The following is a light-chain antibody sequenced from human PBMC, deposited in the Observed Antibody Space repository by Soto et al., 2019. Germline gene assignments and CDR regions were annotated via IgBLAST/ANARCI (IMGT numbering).Light chain of an antibody. CDR2: KAS. CDR1: QSISSW. CDR3: QQYNSYWT. J-gene: IGKJ1*01. V-gene: IGKV1-5*03. Sequence: DIQMTQSPSTLSASVGDKVTNTFRASQSISSWLAWYQQKPGKAPKLLIYKASTLKSGVPSRFSGSGSGTEFTLTISSLQPDDFATYYCQQYNSYWTFGQGTKVDI.